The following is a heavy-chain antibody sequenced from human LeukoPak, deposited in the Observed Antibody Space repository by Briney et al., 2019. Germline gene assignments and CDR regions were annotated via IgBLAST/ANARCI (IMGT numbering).Heavy chain of an antibody. J-gene: IGHJ3*02. Sequence: GGSLRLSCAASGFTFSSYSMNWVRQAPGKGLEWVSYISSSSSTIYYADSVKGRFTISRDNAKNSLYLQMNSLRAEDTAVYYCATYCSGGSCYAGAFDIWGQGTMVTVSS. D-gene: IGHD2-15*01. V-gene: IGHV3-48*04. CDR1: GFTFSSYS. CDR3: ATYCSGGSCYAGAFDI. CDR2: ISSSSSTI.